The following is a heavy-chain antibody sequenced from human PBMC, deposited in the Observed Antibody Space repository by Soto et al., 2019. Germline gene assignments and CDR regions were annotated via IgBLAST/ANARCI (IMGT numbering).Heavy chain of an antibody. D-gene: IGHD3-22*01. CDR3: AKIHHSDTSGYYRNFDY. CDR2: ISSSGSST. Sequence: GGSLGLSFQASEFPLNSLPMGWVRQAQGRGLEWVSAISSSGSSTYYADSVQGRFTISRDNSKNTLYLEMNGLGAEDTAVYYCAKIHHSDTSGYYRNFDYWGQGTLVTVSS. CDR1: EFPLNSLP. V-gene: IGHV3-23*01. J-gene: IGHJ4*02.